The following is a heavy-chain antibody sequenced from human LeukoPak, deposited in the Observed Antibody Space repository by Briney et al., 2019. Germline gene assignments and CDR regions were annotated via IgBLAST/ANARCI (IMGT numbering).Heavy chain of an antibody. Sequence: SETLSLTCTVSGYSISSGYYWGWIRQPPGKGLEWIGSIYHSGSTYYNPSLKSRVTISVDTPKNQFSLKLSSVTAADTAVYYCASRSTILGHFDYWGQGTLVTVSS. D-gene: IGHD3-3*01. CDR1: GYSISSGYY. J-gene: IGHJ4*02. V-gene: IGHV4-38-2*02. CDR3: ASRSTILGHFDY. CDR2: IYHSGST.